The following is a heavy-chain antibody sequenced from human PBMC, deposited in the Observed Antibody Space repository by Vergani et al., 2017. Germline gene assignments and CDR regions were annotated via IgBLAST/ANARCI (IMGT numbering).Heavy chain of an antibody. V-gene: IGHV1-2*02. J-gene: IGHJ4*02. Sequence: QVQLVQSGAEVKKPGASVKVSCKASGYTFIGYYMHWVRQAPGQGLEWMGWINPNSGDTNYAQKFQGRVTMTRETSISTAYMELTRLRSDDTAVYYCARDQRWLAEYYFDYWGQGTLVTVSS. CDR1: GYTFIGYY. D-gene: IGHD6-19*01. CDR3: ARDQRWLAEYYFDY. CDR2: INPNSGDT.